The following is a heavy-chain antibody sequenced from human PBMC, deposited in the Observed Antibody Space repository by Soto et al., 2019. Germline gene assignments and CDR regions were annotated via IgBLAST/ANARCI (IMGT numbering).Heavy chain of an antibody. Sequence: GGSLRLSCAASGFTFSSYGMHWVRQAPGKGLEWVAVISYDGSNKYYADSVKGRFTISRDNSKNTLYLQMNSLRAEDTAVYYCAKEGETKLLWSYFDYSGQAALVTVSS. V-gene: IGHV3-30*18. CDR2: ISYDGSNK. CDR1: GFTFSSYG. J-gene: IGHJ4*02. CDR3: AKEGETKLLWSYFDY. D-gene: IGHD2-2*01.